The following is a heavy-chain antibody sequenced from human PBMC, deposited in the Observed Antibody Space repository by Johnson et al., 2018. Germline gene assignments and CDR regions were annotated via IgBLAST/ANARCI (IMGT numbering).Heavy chain of an antibody. CDR1: GFTFSRYG. CDR2: IWYDGSKK. Sequence: VQLVETGGGVVQPGRSLRLSCAASGFTFSRYGIHWVRQAPGKGLEWVAVIWYDGSKKYYADSVKGRFTIPRDNSKNTLYLQMKNLRVEDTAVYYCARTQETPTTFGFDIWGKGTMVTVSS. V-gene: IGHV3-33*01. CDR3: ARTQETPTTFGFDI. J-gene: IGHJ3*02. D-gene: IGHD3-3*01.